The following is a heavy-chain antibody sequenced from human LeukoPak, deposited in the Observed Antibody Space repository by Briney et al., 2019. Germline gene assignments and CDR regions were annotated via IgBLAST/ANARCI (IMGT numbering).Heavy chain of an antibody. CDR3: AKAEGGYNYYDMYG. Sequence: GRSLRLSCAASGFTFSSYGMHWVRQAPGKGLEWVAVISYDGSNKYYADSVQGRFTISRDNSKNTLYLQMNSLRAEDTAVYYCAKAEGGYNYYDMYGWGQGTTVTVSS. CDR1: GFTFSSYG. V-gene: IGHV3-30*18. J-gene: IGHJ6*02. CDR2: ISYDGSNK. D-gene: IGHD1-14*01.